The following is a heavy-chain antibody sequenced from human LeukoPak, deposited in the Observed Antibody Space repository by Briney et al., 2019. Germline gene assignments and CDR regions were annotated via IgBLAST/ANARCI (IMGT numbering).Heavy chain of an antibody. CDR1: GFTFSSYA. V-gene: IGHV3-23*01. J-gene: IGHJ1*01. CDR3: AKSRPVATIPN. CDR2: ISGSGGST. D-gene: IGHD5-12*01. Sequence: GGSLRLSCAASGFTFSSYAMSWVGQAPGKGLEWVSGISGSGGSTYYADSVKGRFTISRDNSKNTLYLQMNRLRAEDTAVYYCAKSRPVATIPNWGQGTLVTVSS.